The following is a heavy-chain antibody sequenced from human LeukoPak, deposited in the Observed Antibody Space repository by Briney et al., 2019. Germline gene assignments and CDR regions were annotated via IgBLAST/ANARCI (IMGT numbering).Heavy chain of an antibody. CDR3: ARDRCLTAFDC. D-gene: IGHD5-18*01. J-gene: IGHJ4*02. Sequence: PGGSLRLSCAASGITLSSYSMNWVRQAPGKGLEWVSSISSSSSYIYYADSVKGRFTISRDNAKNSLYLQINGLRAEDTAVYYCARDRCLTAFDCWGQGTLVTVSS. CDR2: ISSSSSYI. V-gene: IGHV3-21*01. CDR1: GITLSSYS.